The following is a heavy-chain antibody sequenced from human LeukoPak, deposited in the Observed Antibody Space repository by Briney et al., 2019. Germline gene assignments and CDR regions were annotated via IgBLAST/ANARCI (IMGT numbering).Heavy chain of an antibody. CDR2: ISSSSSYI. Sequence: PGGSLRLSCAASGFTFSSYSMNWVRQAPGKGLEWVSSISSSSSYIYYADSVKGRFTISRDNAKNSLYLQMNSLRAEDTAVYYCARDDYGGNSADYWGQGTLVTVSS. D-gene: IGHD4-23*01. V-gene: IGHV3-21*01. J-gene: IGHJ4*02. CDR1: GFTFSSYS. CDR3: ARDDYGGNSADY.